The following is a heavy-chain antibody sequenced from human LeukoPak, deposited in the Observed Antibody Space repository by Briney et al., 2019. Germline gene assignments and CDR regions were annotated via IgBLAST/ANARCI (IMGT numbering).Heavy chain of an antibody. Sequence: ASVKVSCKASGYTFTGYYMHWVRQAPGQGLEWMGWINPNSGGTNYAQKFQGRVTMTRDTSISTAYMELSRLRSDDTAVYYCATINTYGYFIDYWGQGTLVTVSS. CDR2: INPNSGGT. V-gene: IGHV1-2*02. D-gene: IGHD5-18*01. CDR1: GYTFTGYY. CDR3: ATINTYGYFIDY. J-gene: IGHJ4*02.